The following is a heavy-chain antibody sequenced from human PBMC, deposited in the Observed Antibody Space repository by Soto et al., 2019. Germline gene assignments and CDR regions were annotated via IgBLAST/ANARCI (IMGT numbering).Heavy chain of an antibody. CDR2: IYYSGSS. D-gene: IGHD2-8*01. V-gene: IGHV4-30-4*01. Sequence: SETLSLTCTVSGDSTRSGNYYWSWIRQFPEKGLEWIGYIYYSGSSNYNPSLKSRVSISVDTSKNQFSLKLRSVTAADTAVYYCAREGSTRGFDYWGQGNMVTVSS. CDR1: GDSTRSGNYY. J-gene: IGHJ4*02. CDR3: AREGSTRGFDY.